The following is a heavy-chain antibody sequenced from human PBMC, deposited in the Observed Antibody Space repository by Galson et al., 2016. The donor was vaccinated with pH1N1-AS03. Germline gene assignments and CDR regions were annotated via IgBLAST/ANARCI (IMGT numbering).Heavy chain of an antibody. Sequence: SLRLSCAVGGFTFSSYAMFWLRQAPGKGLEYVSAISGNGFSTYYANSVKDRFTVSRDNSKNTLCLQMGSLRVEDMAVYYCARGPVSYANYWFPPPDYWGQGTLVTVSS. D-gene: IGHD4/OR15-4a*01. CDR3: ARGPVSYANYWFPPPDY. CDR1: GFTFSSYA. V-gene: IGHV3-64*01. CDR2: ISGNGFST. J-gene: IGHJ4*02.